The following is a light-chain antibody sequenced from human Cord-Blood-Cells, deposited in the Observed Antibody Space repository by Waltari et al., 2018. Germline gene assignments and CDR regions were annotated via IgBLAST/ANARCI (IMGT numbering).Light chain of an antibody. J-gene: IGLJ2*01. V-gene: IGLV2-14*01. Sequence: QSALTQPASVSGSPGQSITISCTGTSSDVGGYNYVSGYQQHPGKAPIRMIYEVSNRLSGVSTRVSGAESGNTASLNIPALQAEDEADYYCSTYTSSTTRVFGGGTKLTVL. CDR1: SSDVGGYNY. CDR2: EVS. CDR3: STYTSSTTRV.